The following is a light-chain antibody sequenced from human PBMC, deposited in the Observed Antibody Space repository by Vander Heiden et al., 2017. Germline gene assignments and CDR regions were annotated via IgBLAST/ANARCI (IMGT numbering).Light chain of an antibody. Sequence: DIQMTQSPSSLSASVGDRVTITCQASQDISNYLNWYQQKPGKAPKLLIYDASNLETGVPSRFSGSGSGTDFTFTISSLQPEDIETYYCQQYDNLLAYTFGQRTKLEIK. J-gene: IGKJ2*01. CDR1: QDISNY. CDR3: QQYDNLLAYT. V-gene: IGKV1-33*01. CDR2: DAS.